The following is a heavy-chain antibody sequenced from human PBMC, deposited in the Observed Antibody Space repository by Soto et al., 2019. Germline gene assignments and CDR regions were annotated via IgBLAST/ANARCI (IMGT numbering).Heavy chain of an antibody. D-gene: IGHD5-12*01. CDR2: ISSSGSTI. V-gene: IGHV3-11*01. Sequence: PGGSMRLSCAASGFTFSDYYMSWIRQAPGKGLEWVSYISSSGSTIYYADSVKGRFTISRDNAKNPLYLQMNSLRAEDTAVYYCARTRGYDSYYFDYWGQGTLVTVSS. CDR1: GFTFSDYY. CDR3: ARTRGYDSYYFDY. J-gene: IGHJ4*02.